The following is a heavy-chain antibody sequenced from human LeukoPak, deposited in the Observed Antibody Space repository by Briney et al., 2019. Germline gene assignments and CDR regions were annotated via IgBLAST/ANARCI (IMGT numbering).Heavy chain of an antibody. CDR3: VREETTVSHYGMDV. Sequence: GGSLRLSCAASGLTFSSYWMHWVRQAPGKGLVWVSRINSDGSRTDYADSEKGRFTISRDNAKNTLYLQMNSLRVEDTAVYYCVREETTVSHYGMDVWGQGTTVTVSS. CDR1: GLTFSSYW. J-gene: IGHJ6*02. D-gene: IGHD4-17*01. V-gene: IGHV3-74*01. CDR2: INSDGSRT.